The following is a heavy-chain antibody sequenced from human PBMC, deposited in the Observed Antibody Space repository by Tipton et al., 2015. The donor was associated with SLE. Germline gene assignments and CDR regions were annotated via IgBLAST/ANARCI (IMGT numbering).Heavy chain of an antibody. CDR3: AKGVTMIVGAVDY. CDR2: IHLSGST. V-gene: IGHV4-31*03. CDR1: GGSISSGDYY. J-gene: IGHJ4*02. Sequence: TLSLTCTVSGGSISSGDYYWSWIRQHPGKGLEWIGYIHLSGSTYYNASLTSRLTISLDTSKNQFSLKLSSVTAADTAVYYCAKGVTMIVGAVDYWGQGTLVTVTS. D-gene: IGHD3-22*01.